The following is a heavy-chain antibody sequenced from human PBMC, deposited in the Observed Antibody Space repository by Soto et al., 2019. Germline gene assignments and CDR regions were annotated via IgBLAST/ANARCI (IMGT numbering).Heavy chain of an antibody. V-gene: IGHV4-34*01. J-gene: IGHJ5*02. D-gene: IGHD2-8*01. Sequence: SETLPLTCAFYGGYFSGYYWSWIRQPPGKGLEWIGEINHSGSTNYNPSLKSRVTISVDTSKNQFSLKLSSVTAADTAVYYCARGDCNNGVCYTRNTWFDPRGQGTLVTVSS. CDR1: GGYFSGYY. CDR2: INHSGST. CDR3: ARGDCNNGVCYTRNTWFDP.